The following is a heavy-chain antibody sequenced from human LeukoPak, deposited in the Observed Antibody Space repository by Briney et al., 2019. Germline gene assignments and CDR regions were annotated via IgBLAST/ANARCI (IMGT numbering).Heavy chain of an antibody. CDR3: ARHALDFWSGSHIDY. D-gene: IGHD3-3*01. Sequence: MTSETLSLTCTVSGGSVSSGGYYWSWIRQHPGKGLEWIGYIYYSGSTYYNPSLKSRVTISIDTSKNQFSLKLSSVTAADTAVYYCARHALDFWSGSHIDYWGQGTLVTVSS. J-gene: IGHJ4*02. V-gene: IGHV4-31*03. CDR1: GGSVSSGGYY. CDR2: IYYSGST.